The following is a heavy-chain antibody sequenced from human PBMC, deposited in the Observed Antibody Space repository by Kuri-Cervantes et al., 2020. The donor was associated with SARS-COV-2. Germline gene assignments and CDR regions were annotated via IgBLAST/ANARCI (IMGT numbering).Heavy chain of an antibody. D-gene: IGHD3-10*02. J-gene: IGHJ6*02. CDR2: IWSDGTNE. CDR3: ARALYGGRLDYSPTSGYYYEGMDV. Sequence: GESLKISCAASEFTFSSYGMHWVRQAPGKGLEWVAVIWSDGTNEYYADSAKGRFTISRDNSKNTLYLQMNSLRAEDTAVYFCARALYGGRLDYSPTSGYYYEGMDVWGQGTMVTVSS. V-gene: IGHV3-33*01. CDR1: EFTFSSYG.